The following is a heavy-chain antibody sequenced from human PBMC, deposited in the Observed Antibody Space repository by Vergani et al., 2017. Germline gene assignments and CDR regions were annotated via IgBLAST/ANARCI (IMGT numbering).Heavy chain of an antibody. Sequence: EVPLVQSGAEVKKPGESLKISCKGSGYSFTSYWIGWVRQMPGKGLEWMGIIYPGDSDTRYSPSFQGQVTISADKSISTAYLQWSSLKASDTAMYYCARHRGWGLVVVAATPWYYYYGMDVWGQGP. CDR1: GYSFTSYW. V-gene: IGHV5-51*01. J-gene: IGHJ6*02. D-gene: IGHD2-15*01. CDR2: IYPGDSDT. CDR3: ARHRGWGLVVVAATPWYYYYGMDV.